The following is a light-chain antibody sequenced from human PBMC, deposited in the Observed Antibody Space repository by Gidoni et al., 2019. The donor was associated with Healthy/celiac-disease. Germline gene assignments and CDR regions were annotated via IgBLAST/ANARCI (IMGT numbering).Light chain of an antibody. CDR2: KAS. CDR3: QQYNSYSLT. Sequence: HMTKSPSPLSAPVRDRVTISCRASQSISSWLAWYQQKPGKAPKLLIYKASSLESGVPSRFSGSGSGTEFTLTISSLQPDDFATYYCQQYNSYSLTFGGGTKVEIK. CDR1: QSISSW. J-gene: IGKJ4*01. V-gene: IGKV1-5*03.